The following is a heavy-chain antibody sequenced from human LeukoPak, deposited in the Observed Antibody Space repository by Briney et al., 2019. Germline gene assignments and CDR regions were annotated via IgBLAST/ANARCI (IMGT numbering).Heavy chain of an antibody. V-gene: IGHV4-61*05. Sequence: SETLSLTCTVSGGSISSSSYYWGWIRQPPGKGLEWIGYIYYSGSTNYNPSLKSRVSISVDTSKNQFSLKLSSVTAADTAVYYCARGYSYGLEAYFDYWGQGTLVTVSS. CDR2: IYYSGST. CDR1: GGSISSSSYY. J-gene: IGHJ4*02. D-gene: IGHD5-18*01. CDR3: ARGYSYGLEAYFDY.